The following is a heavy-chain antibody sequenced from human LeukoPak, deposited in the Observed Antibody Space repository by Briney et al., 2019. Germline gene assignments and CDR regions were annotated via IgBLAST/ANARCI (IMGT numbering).Heavy chain of an antibody. CDR1: GGSFSGYY. Sequence: PSETLSLTCAVYGGSFSGYYWSWLRQPPGKGLEWIGEINHSGSTNYNPSLKSRVTISVDTSKNQFSLKLSSVTAADTAVYYCARLEYSSSSGVDYWGQGTLVTVSS. J-gene: IGHJ4*02. CDR3: ARLEYSSSSGVDY. CDR2: INHSGST. D-gene: IGHD6-6*01. V-gene: IGHV4-34*01.